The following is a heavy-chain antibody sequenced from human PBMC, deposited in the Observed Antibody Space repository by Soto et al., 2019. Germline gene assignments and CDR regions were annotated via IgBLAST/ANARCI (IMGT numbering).Heavy chain of an antibody. Sequence: QVQLVESGGGVVQPGRSLRLSCAASGFTFSSYAMHWVRQAPGKGLEWVAVISYDGNNLYFADSVKGRFTISRDNSKNTLWLQRNSLRAEDTAIYDCARGAAGGTENYGMDVWGQGTTVTVSS. J-gene: IGHJ6*02. CDR2: ISYDGNNL. CDR3: ARGAAGGTENYGMDV. D-gene: IGHD6-13*01. V-gene: IGHV3-30-3*01. CDR1: GFTFSSYA.